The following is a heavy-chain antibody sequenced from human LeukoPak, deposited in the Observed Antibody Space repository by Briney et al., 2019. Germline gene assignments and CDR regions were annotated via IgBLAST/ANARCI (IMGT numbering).Heavy chain of an antibody. D-gene: IGHD6-13*01. V-gene: IGHV5-51*01. CDR1: GYSFTSYW. Sequence: GESLKISCKGSGYSFTSYWIGWVRQMPGKGLEWMGIIYPGDSDTRYSPSFQGQVTISADKSISTAYLQWSSLKASDTAMYYCARQSRWQQLSPLEFQHWGQGTLVTVSS. J-gene: IGHJ1*01. CDR2: IYPGDSDT. CDR3: ARQSRWQQLSPLEFQH.